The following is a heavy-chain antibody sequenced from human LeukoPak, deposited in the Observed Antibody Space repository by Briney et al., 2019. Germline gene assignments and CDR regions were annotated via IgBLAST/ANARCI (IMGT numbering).Heavy chain of an antibody. CDR1: GFTFSSYW. J-gene: IGHJ4*02. CDR3: ARDGSLPDY. V-gene: IGHV3-74*01. CDR2: INSDGGAT. Sequence: GGSLRLSCAASGFTFSSYWMHWVRQAPGKGLVWVSRINSDGGATSYADSVQGRSTISRDNAKNTLYLQMNSLRAEDTAVYYCARDGSLPDYWGQGTLVTVSS.